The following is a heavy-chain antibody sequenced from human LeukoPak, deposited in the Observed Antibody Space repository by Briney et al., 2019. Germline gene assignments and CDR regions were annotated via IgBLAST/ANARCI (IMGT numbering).Heavy chain of an antibody. J-gene: IGHJ6*03. CDR3: ARDVRVVVPAAIGYYYYYYMDV. CDR1: RGTFSSYA. CDR2: IIPIFGKA. V-gene: IGHV1-69*13. D-gene: IGHD2-2*01. Sequence: SGKVSCKASRGTFSSYAISWGRHAPGQRLEWMGGIIPIFGKANYAQKFQGRVTITAVESTSTAYMELSSLRSEDTAVYYCARDVRVVVPAAIGYYYYYYMDVWGKGTTVTVSS.